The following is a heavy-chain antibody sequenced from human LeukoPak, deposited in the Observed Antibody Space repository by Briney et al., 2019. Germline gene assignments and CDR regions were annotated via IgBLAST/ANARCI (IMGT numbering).Heavy chain of an antibody. V-gene: IGHV3-15*05. D-gene: IGHD3-22*01. Sequence: GGSLRLSCAASGFTFSNAWMSWVRQAPGKGLEWVGRIKSKTDGGTTDYAAPVKGRFTISRDNSKNTLYLQMNYLRAEDTAVYYCVRRYYYDSSGYYYPYWGQGTLVTVSS. CDR2: IKSKTDGGTT. J-gene: IGHJ4*02. CDR1: GFTFSNAW. CDR3: VRRYYYDSSGYYYPY.